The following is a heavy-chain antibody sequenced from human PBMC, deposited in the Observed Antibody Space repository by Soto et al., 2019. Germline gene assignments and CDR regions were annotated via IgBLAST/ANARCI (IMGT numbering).Heavy chain of an antibody. CDR2: ISYDGSNK. V-gene: IGHV3-30-3*01. J-gene: IGHJ5*02. Sequence: QVQLVESGGGVVQPGRSLRLSCAASGFTFSSYAMHWVRQAPGKGLEWVAVISYDGSNKYYADSVKGRFTISRDNSKNTLYLQMNSLRDEDTAVYYCARSGGGRITMIVVVQGESLFDPLGQGTLVTVSS. CDR3: ARSGGGRITMIVVVQGESLFDP. CDR1: GFTFSSYA. D-gene: IGHD3-22*01.